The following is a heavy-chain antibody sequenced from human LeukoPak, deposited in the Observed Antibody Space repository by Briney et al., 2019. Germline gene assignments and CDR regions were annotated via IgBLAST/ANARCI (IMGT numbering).Heavy chain of an antibody. D-gene: IGHD3-3*01. CDR3: ARHIPVGEVPTGAFDI. CDR1: GGSISSSSYY. CDR2: IYYSGST. Sequence: SSETLSLTCTVSGGSISSSSYYWGWIRQPPGKGLEWIGSIYYSGSTYYNPSLKSRVTISVDTSKNQFSLKLSSVTAADTAVYHCARHIPVGEVPTGAFDIWGQGTMVTVSS. V-gene: IGHV4-39*01. J-gene: IGHJ3*02.